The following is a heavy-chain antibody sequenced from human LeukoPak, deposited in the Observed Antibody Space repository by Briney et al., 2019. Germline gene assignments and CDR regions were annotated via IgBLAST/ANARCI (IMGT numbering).Heavy chain of an antibody. V-gene: IGHV4-34*01. D-gene: IGHD1-26*01. J-gene: IGHJ4*02. Sequence: SSETLSLTSAVYGGSFSGYYWSWIRQPPGKGLEWIGEINHSGSTNYNPSLKSRVTISVDTSKNQFSLKLSSVTAADTAVYYCATPGSYYYHFDYWGQGTLVTVSS. CDR1: GGSFSGYY. CDR2: INHSGST. CDR3: ATPGSYYYHFDY.